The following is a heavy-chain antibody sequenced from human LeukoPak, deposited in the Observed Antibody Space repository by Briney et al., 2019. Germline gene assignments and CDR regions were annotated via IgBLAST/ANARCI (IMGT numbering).Heavy chain of an antibody. CDR3: AKDVGKWESLHFFDY. D-gene: IGHD1-26*01. V-gene: IGHV3-23*01. Sequence: PGGSLRLSCAASGFTSSSYAMSWVRQASGKGLEWISGISGSGASTYYADSVKGRFTISRDDSRNTLYLQMNSLRGDDTAVYYCAKDVGKWESLHFFDYWGQGTLVTVSS. CDR1: GFTSSSYA. CDR2: ISGSGAST. J-gene: IGHJ4*02.